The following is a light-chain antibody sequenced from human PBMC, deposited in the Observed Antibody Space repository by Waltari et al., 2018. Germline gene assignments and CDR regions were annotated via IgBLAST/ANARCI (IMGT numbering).Light chain of an antibody. CDR1: QSIVSY. CDR2: AAS. J-gene: IGKJ1*01. V-gene: IGKV1-39*01. Sequence: IQMTQSPSSLSASVGDRVTITCRASQSIVSYLHWYQQKPGKAPKLLIYAASSLQSGVPSRFSGSGSGTDFTLTISSLQPEDFATYYCQQTYSTLGTFGQGTKVEIK. CDR3: QQTYSTLGT.